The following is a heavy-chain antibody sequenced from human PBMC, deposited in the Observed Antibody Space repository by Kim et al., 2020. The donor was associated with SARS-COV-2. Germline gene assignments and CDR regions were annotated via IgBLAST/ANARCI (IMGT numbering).Heavy chain of an antibody. CDR1: GGSFSGYY. Sequence: SETLSLTCAVYGGSFSGYYWSWIRQPPGKGLEWIGEINHSGSTNYNPSLKSRVTISVDTSKNQFSLKLSSVTAADTAVYYCAVSYNWNYRMGYWGQGTLVTVSS. D-gene: IGHD1-7*01. CDR3: AVSYNWNYRMGY. V-gene: IGHV4-34*01. J-gene: IGHJ4*02. CDR2: INHSGST.